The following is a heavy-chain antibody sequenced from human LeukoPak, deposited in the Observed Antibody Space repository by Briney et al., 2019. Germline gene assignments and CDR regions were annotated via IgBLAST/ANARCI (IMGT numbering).Heavy chain of an antibody. V-gene: IGHV3-23*01. D-gene: IGHD3-22*01. CDR1: GFTFSSYA. J-gene: IGHJ5*02. CDR2: ISGSGGST. Sequence: GGSLRLSCAASGFTFSSYAMSWVRQAPGKGLEWVSAISGSGGSTYYADSVKGRFTISRDNSKNTLYLQMNSLRAEDTAVYYCANDPTYRGITMIVVVPNWFDPWGQGTLVTVSS. CDR3: ANDPTYRGITMIVVVPNWFDP.